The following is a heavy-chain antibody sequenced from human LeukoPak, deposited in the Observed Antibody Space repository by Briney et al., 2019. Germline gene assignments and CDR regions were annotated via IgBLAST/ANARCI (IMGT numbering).Heavy chain of an antibody. V-gene: IGHV1-8*01. Sequence: ASVKVSCKASGYTFTSYDISWVRQATGQGLEWMGWMNPNSGNTGYAQKFQGRVTMTRNTSISTAYMELSSLRSEDTAVYYCAREYCSSTSCYDYWGQGTLVTVSS. D-gene: IGHD2-2*01. CDR2: MNPNSGNT. J-gene: IGHJ4*02. CDR1: GYTFTSYD. CDR3: AREYCSSTSCYDY.